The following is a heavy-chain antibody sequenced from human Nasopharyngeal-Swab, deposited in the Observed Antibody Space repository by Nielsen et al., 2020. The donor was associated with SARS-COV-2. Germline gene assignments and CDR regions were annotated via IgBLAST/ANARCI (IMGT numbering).Heavy chain of an antibody. J-gene: IGHJ3*02. D-gene: IGHD3-16*01. CDR1: GFTFSSYS. Sequence: GGSLRLSCAASGFTFSSYSMNWVRQAPGKGLEWVSSISSSSSYIYYADSVKGRFTISRDNAKNSLYLQMNSLRAEDTAVYYCARDLGATTLSTDAFDIWGQGTMVTVSS. CDR2: ISSSSSYI. V-gene: IGHV3-21*01. CDR3: ARDLGATTLSTDAFDI.